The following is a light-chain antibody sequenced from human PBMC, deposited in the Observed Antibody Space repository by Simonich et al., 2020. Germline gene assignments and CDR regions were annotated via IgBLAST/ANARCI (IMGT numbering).Light chain of an antibody. CDR2: DAS. V-gene: IGKV1-33*01. CDR1: QDISNY. Sequence: IQLTQSPSSLSASVGDRVTITCQASQDISNYLTWYQQKPGKAPKLLIYDASNLETGVPSRFSGSGSGTDFTLTISSLQPEDIATYYCQQYDNPPWTFGQGTKVEIK. CDR3: QQYDNPPWT. J-gene: IGKJ1*01.